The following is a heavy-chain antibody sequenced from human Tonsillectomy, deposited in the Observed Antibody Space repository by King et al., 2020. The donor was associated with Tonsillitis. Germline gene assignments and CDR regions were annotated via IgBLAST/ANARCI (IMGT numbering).Heavy chain of an antibody. CDR1: GDSVSINRAS. V-gene: IGHV6-1*01. J-gene: IGHJ6*02. CDR3: ARDLTQLRLRTYYFYGMDV. Sequence: VQLQQSGPGLVKPSQTLSLTCAISGDSVSINRASLNWIRQSPSLVLELLGRTYCRSKLYNVFAVFVKSRITINPAPSKNQFSLQLNSVTPEDTAVYYCARDLTQLRLRTYYFYGMDVWGQGTTVTVSS. D-gene: IGHD6-13*01. CDR2: TYCRSKLYN.